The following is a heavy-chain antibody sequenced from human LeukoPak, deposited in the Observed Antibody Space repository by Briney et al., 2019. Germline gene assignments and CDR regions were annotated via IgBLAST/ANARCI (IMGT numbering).Heavy chain of an antibody. Sequence: PSQTLSLTCTVSGGSISSGSYYWSWIRQPAGKGLEWIGRIYTSGSTNYNPSLKSRVTIPVDTSKNQFSLKLSSVTAADTAVYYCAGPLNWFDPWGQGTLVTVSS. J-gene: IGHJ5*02. CDR1: GGSISSGSYY. CDR3: AGPLNWFDP. CDR2: IYTSGST. V-gene: IGHV4-61*02.